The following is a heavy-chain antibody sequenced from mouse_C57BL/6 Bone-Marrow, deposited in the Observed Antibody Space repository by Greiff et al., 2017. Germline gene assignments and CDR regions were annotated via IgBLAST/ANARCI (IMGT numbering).Heavy chain of an antibody. Sequence: EVKLVESGGGLVQPGASLKLSCESNEYEFPSPDMSWVRKTPEKRLELVAAINSDGGSTYYPATMERRFIISRDNTKKTLYLQMSSLRSEDTALYYCARLSYGSSSYYAMDYWGQGTSVTVSS. J-gene: IGHJ4*01. CDR2: INSDGGST. V-gene: IGHV5-2*01. CDR1: EYEFPSPD. D-gene: IGHD1-1*01. CDR3: ARLSYGSSSYYAMDY.